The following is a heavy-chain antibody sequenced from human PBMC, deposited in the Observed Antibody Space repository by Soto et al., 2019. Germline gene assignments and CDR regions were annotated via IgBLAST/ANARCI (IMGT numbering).Heavy chain of an antibody. V-gene: IGHV3-74*01. D-gene: IGHD1-1*01. CDR3: LRDQRHWNEFADQ. CDR2: ISQDGAIA. Sequence: VQLVESGGGLVQPGGSLRLSCAASGFAFGSYWMHWVRQAPGKGLVWVSRISQDGAIATQADYVKGRFTISRDNAKNTLFLQMTSLRADDTAVYYCLRDQRHWNEFADQWGQGTLVTVSS. CDR1: GFAFGSYW. J-gene: IGHJ4*02.